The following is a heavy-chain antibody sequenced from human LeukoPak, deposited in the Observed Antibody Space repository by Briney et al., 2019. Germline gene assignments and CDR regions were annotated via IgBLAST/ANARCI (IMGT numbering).Heavy chain of an antibody. V-gene: IGHV3-21*01. CDR1: GFTFSSYS. Sequence: GGSLRLSCAASGFTFSSYSMNWVRQAPGKGLEWVSSIRSSSSYIYYADSVKGRFTISRDNAKNSLYLQMNSLRAEDTAVYYCASGYDSSGYYYNHWGQGTLVTVSS. CDR3: ASGYDSSGYYYNH. CDR2: IRSSSSYI. J-gene: IGHJ4*02. D-gene: IGHD3-22*01.